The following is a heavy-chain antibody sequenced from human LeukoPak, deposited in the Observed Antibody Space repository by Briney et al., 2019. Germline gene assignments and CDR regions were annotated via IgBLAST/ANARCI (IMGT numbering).Heavy chain of an antibody. CDR1: GFTFSSYA. V-gene: IGHV3-23*01. D-gene: IGHD6-6*01. CDR2: ISGSTGDT. J-gene: IGHJ5*01. CDR3: AKYNSCGDIGRFDP. Sequence: GGSLRLSCAASGFTFSSYAMTWVRQAPGKGLEWVSSISGSTGDTYYADSVKGRFTISRDNSKSTLYLQMNSLRAEDTAIYHCAKYNSCGDIGRFDPWGQGTLVTVSS.